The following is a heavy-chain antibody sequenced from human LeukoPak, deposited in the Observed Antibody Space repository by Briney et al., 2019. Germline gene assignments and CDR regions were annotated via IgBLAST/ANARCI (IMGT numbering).Heavy chain of an antibody. D-gene: IGHD6-19*01. CDR2: IYYSGST. CDR1: GGSISSYY. J-gene: IGHJ4*02. Sequence: SETLSLTCTVSGGSISSYYWSWIRQPPGKGLEWIGYIYYSGSTNYNPSLKSRVTISVDTSKNQFSLKLTSVTAADTAVYYCARITDLSVATDYWGQGTLVTVSS. CDR3: ARITDLSVATDY. V-gene: IGHV4-59*08.